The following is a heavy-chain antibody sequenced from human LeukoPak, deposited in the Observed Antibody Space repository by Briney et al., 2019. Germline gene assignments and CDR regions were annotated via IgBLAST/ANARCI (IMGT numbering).Heavy chain of an antibody. V-gene: IGHV4-39*07. CDR1: GGSISSSSYY. J-gene: IGHJ4*02. D-gene: IGHD3-22*01. CDR2: IYYSGST. Sequence: SETLSFTCTVSGGSISSSSYYWGWIRQPPGKGLEWIGSIYYSGSTYYNPSLKSRVTISVDTSKNQFSLKLSSVTAADTAVYYCARLHYYDSSGYPTQPSDYWGQGTLVTVSS. CDR3: ARLHYYDSSGYPTQPSDY.